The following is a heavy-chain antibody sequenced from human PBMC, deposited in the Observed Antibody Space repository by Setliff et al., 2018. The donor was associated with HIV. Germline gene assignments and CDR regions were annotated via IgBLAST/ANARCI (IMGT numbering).Heavy chain of an antibody. CDR1: GYTFTKYA. CDR3: ARAAGVPAVHTPFRYYYYMDV. V-gene: IGHV1-3*04. Sequence: ASVKVSCKASGYTFTKYAMHWVRQAPGQRLEWMGWINTGNGNTKYSQKFQGRVTITRDTSASTAYMELSSLRSEDTAVYYCARAAGVPAVHTPFRYYYYMDVWGKGTTVTVSS. D-gene: IGHD2-2*01. CDR2: INTGNGNT. J-gene: IGHJ6*03.